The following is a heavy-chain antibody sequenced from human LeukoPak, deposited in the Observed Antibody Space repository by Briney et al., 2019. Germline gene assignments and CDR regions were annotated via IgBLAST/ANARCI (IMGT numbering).Heavy chain of an antibody. CDR3: ATSIPRGYDSSGYLKPFDY. V-gene: IGHV3-21*01. CDR1: GFTFSSYS. CDR2: ISSSSSYI. J-gene: IGHJ4*02. D-gene: IGHD3-22*01. Sequence: GGSLRLSRAASGFTFSSYSMNWVRQAPGKGLEWVSSISSSSSYIYYADSGKGRFTISRDNAKNSLYLQMNSLRAEDTAVYYCATSIPRGYDSSGYLKPFDYWGQGTLVTVSS.